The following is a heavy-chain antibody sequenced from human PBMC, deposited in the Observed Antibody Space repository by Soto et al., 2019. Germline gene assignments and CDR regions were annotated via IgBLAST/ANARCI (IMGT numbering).Heavy chain of an antibody. V-gene: IGHV3-30*18. J-gene: IGHJ6*03. CDR1: GVTFSSYA. CDR2: ISYDGSNK. Sequence: GGSLRLSCAAPGVTFSSYAMSWVRQAPGKGLEWVAVISYDGSNKYYADSVKGRFTISRDNSKNTLYLQMNSLRAEDTAVYYCAKEGQSGPYYYYYMDVWGKGTTVTVSS. CDR3: AKEGQSGPYYYYYMDV.